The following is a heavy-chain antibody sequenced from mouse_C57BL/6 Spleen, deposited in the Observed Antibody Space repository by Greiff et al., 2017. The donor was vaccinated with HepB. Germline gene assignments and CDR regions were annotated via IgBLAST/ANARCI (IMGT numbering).Heavy chain of an antibody. CDR2: IDPSDSYT. J-gene: IGHJ3*01. D-gene: IGHD1-1*01. Sequence: VQLQQSGAELVMPGASVKLSCKASGYTFTSYWMHWVKQRPGQGLEWIGEIDPSDSYTNYNQKFKGKSTLTVDKSSSTAYMQLSSLTSEDSAVSYCARGVLRSPWVAYCGQGTLVAVSA. CDR1: GYTFTSYW. CDR3: ARGVLRSPWVAY. V-gene: IGHV1-69*01.